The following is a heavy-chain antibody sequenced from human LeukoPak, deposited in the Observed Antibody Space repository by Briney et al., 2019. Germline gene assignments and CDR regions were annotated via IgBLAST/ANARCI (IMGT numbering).Heavy chain of an antibody. Sequence: SVKVSCKASGGTFSSSAISWVRQAPGQGLVWMGGIIPFFGTANYAQKFQGRVTITADESTSTAYMELSSLRSEDTAVYYCARDHIAAAGTTDYYYMDVWGKGTTVTVSS. CDR1: GGTFSSSA. CDR2: IIPFFGTA. J-gene: IGHJ6*03. V-gene: IGHV1-69*13. D-gene: IGHD6-13*01. CDR3: ARDHIAAAGTTDYYYMDV.